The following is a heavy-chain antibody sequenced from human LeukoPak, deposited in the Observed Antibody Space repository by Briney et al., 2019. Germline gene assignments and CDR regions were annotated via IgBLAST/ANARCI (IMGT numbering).Heavy chain of an antibody. Sequence: PGGSLRLSCAASGFTFKSYAMHWVRQAPGKGLEWVALISNDETSQYYTDSVKGRFTISRDLSKNTLYLQMDSLRLVDTALYYCATEGYYYGSGSFGHWGQGTLVIVSS. CDR1: GFTFKSYA. J-gene: IGHJ4*02. CDR3: ATEGYYYGSGSFGH. V-gene: IGHV3-30*03. CDR2: ISNDETSQ. D-gene: IGHD3-10*01.